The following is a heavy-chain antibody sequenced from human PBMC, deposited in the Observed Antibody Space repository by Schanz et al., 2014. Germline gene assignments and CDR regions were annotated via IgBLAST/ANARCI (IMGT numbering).Heavy chain of an antibody. CDR3: ARGGSGSHYRLDY. D-gene: IGHD1-26*01. Sequence: EVQLVESGGGLVQPGGSLRLSCAASGFTFSSYAMSWVRQAPGKGLEWISYITYNGGTIYYADSMKGRFTVSRDNAENALYLQMNSLRAEDTGLYFCARGGSGSHYRLDYWGQGTLVTVSS. CDR1: GFTFSSYA. CDR2: ITYNGGTI. J-gene: IGHJ4*02. V-gene: IGHV3-48*01.